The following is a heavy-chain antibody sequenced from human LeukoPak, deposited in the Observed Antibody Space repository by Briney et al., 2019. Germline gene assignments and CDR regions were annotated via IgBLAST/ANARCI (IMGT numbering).Heavy chain of an antibody. CDR2: IYYSGST. CDR1: GGSISGYY. Sequence: PSETLSLTCTVSGGSISGYYWSWIRQPPGKGLEWIGYIYYSGSTNYNPSLKSRVTISVDTSKNQFSLKLSSVTAADTAVYYCARDVFFRAHNWFDPWGQGTLVTVSS. V-gene: IGHV4-59*01. J-gene: IGHJ5*02. CDR3: ARDVFFRAHNWFDP. D-gene: IGHD2/OR15-2a*01.